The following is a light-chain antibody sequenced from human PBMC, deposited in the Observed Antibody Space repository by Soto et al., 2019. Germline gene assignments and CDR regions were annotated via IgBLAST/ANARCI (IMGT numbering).Light chain of an antibody. Sequence: QSALTQPASVSGSPGQSITLSCTGSGPDVGGYNYVSWYQQYPGEAPKLLIFEVSNRPSGVSDRFSASKSGNTTSLIISGLQAEDEGVYYCSSYAGRTVWVFGGGTKVTVL. CDR3: SSYAGRTVWV. CDR1: GPDVGGYNY. V-gene: IGLV2-14*01. J-gene: IGLJ3*02. CDR2: EVS.